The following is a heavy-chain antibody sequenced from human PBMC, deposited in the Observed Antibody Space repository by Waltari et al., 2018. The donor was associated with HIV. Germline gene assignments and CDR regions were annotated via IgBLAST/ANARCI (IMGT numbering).Heavy chain of an antibody. CDR3: AKDYSGSYTRGYSDY. V-gene: IGHV3-23*01. CDR2: IMGSGGST. Sequence: EVQLLESGGGLVQPGGSLRLSCAASGFTFINYAMSWVRQAPGKGLGWVSGIMGSGGSTYYADSVKGRFTISRDNSKNTLYLQMNSLRAEDTALYYCAKDYSGSYTRGYSDYWGQGTLVTVSS. CDR1: GFTFINYA. D-gene: IGHD1-26*01. J-gene: IGHJ4*02.